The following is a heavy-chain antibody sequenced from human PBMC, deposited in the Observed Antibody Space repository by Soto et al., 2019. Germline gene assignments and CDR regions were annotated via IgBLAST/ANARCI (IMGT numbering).Heavy chain of an antibody. V-gene: IGHV4-30-2*01. CDR1: DCSISSGGYS. J-gene: IGHJ6*02. Sequence: SETLSLTCAVSDCSISSGGYSWSWIRQPPGKGLEWIGYIYHGGSTYYNPSLKSRVLISVDRSRNQFSLKLSSVTAADTAVYYCARGDGYYYGMDVWGQGTTVTVSS. CDR3: ARGDGYYYGMDV. CDR2: IYHGGST.